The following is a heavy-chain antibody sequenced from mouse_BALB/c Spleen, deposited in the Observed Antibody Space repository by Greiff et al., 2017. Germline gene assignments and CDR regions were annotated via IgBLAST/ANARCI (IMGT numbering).Heavy chain of an antibody. Sequence: EVKLVESGGGLVKPGGSLKLSCAASGFAFSSYDMSWVRQTPEKRLEWVAYISSGGGSTYYPDTVMGRITISRDNATNTLYLQMSSLKSEDTAMYYCARRPLDFDVWGAGTTVTVSS. CDR1: GFAFSSYD. V-gene: IGHV5-12-1*01. J-gene: IGHJ1*01. CDR3: ARRPLDFDV. CDR2: ISSGGGST.